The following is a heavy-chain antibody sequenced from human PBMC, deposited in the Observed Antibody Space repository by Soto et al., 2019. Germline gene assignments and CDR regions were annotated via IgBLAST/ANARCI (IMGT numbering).Heavy chain of an antibody. CDR2: ISWKDEK. CDR3: AHRYGGNYYRWYFDS. J-gene: IGHJ4*02. V-gene: IGHV2-5*01. CDR1: GFSLSTSGAG. D-gene: IGHD1-26*01. Sequence: KEFGPTLVKPTQTLTVTCTFSGFSLSTSGAGVGWIRQSPGKAPEWLALISWKDEKRYNPGLKSRLTITKDTSKNQVVLTMTDLDPVDTATYFCAHRYGGNYYRWYFDSWGQGTLVTVSS.